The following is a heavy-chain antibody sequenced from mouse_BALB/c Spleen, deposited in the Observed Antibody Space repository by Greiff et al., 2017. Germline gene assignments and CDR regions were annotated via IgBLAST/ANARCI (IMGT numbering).Heavy chain of an antibody. CDR3: AREGYDYDAYFDY. CDR1: GYTFTSYV. CDR2: INPYNDGT. D-gene: IGHD2-4*01. Sequence: EVQLQQSGPELVKPGDSVKMSCKASGYTFTSYVMHWVKQKPGQGLEWIGYINPYNDGTKYNEKFKGKATLTSDKSSSTAYMELSSLTSEDSAVYYCAREGYDYDAYFDYWGQGTTLTVSS. V-gene: IGHV1-14*01. J-gene: IGHJ2*01.